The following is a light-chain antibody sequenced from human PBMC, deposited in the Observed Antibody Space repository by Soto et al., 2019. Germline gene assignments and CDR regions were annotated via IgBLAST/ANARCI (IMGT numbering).Light chain of an antibody. CDR1: SSDVGGYNY. CDR3: SSNV. Sequence: QSALTQPPSASGSPGQSVTISCTGTSSDVGGYNYVSWYQQHPDKAPKLMIYEVSKRPSGVPDRFSGSKSGNTASLTVSGLQAEDEADYYCSSNVFGTGTKVTVL. CDR2: EVS. V-gene: IGLV2-8*01. J-gene: IGLJ1*01.